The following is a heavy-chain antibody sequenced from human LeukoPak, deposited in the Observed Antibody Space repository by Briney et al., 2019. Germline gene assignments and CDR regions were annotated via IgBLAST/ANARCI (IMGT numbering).Heavy chain of an antibody. CDR2: IKQDGSEK. V-gene: IGHV3-7*01. Sequence: GGSLRLSCALSGFTFSSYWMRWVRQAPGKGLEWVANIKQDGSEKYYVDSVKGRFTISRDNAKNSLYLQMNSLRAEDTAVYYCARVSRAGSGSPYYYYYGMDVWGQGTTVTVSS. D-gene: IGHD3-10*01. CDR1: GFTFSSYW. J-gene: IGHJ6*02. CDR3: ARVSRAGSGSPYYYYYGMDV.